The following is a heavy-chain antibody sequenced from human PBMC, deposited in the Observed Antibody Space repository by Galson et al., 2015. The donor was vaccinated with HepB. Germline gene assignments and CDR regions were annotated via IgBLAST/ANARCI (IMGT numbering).Heavy chain of an antibody. D-gene: IGHD2-15*01. CDR3: ARGALVAVVGATQNNWFDP. CDR2: ISAYEGNT. Sequence: SVKVSCKASGYTFFSYSITWVRQAPGQGLEWMGWISAYEGNTEYAQKFQGRLTMTTDTSRTTAYMELRSLRSDDTAVYYCARGALVAVVGATQNNWFDPWGQGTLVTVSS. V-gene: IGHV1-18*01. J-gene: IGHJ5*02. CDR1: GYTFFSYS.